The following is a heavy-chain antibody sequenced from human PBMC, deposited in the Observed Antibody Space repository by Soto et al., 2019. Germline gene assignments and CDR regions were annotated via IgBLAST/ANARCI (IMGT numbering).Heavy chain of an antibody. J-gene: IGHJ4*02. CDR3: ARRPAFCTNGVCYFDY. D-gene: IGHD2-8*01. V-gene: IGHV1-18*01. CDR1: GYNLNSYG. CDR2: ISAFNGDT. Sequence: ASVKVSCKASGYNLNSYGISWVRQAPGQGLEWMGWISAFNGDTNYAQNLQGRVTMTTDTSTSTAYMELRSLGSDDTAVYYCARRPAFCTNGVCYFDYWGQGTQVTVSS.